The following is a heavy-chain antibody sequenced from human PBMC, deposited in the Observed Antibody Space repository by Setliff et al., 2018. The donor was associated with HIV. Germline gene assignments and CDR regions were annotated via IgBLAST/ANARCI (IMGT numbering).Heavy chain of an antibody. D-gene: IGHD6-13*01. CDR3: AKTIAAAATLPFDF. CDR2: INAGNGNT. Sequence: ASVKVSCKASGDTFRSYAISWVRQAPGQRLEWMGWINAGNGNTKYSQKFQGRVTITRDTSASTAYMELSSLRSEDTAVYYCAKTIAAAATLPFDFWGQGTLVTVSS. CDR1: GDTFRSYA. V-gene: IGHV1-3*01. J-gene: IGHJ4*02.